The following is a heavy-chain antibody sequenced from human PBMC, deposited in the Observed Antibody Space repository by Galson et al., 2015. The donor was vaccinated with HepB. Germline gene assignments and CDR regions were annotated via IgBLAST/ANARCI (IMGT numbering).Heavy chain of an antibody. V-gene: IGHV3-15*01. CDR2: IKSKTDGGTT. D-gene: IGHD1/OR15-1a*01. CDR3: TTGREEQLYYYYSGMDV. CDR1: GFTFSNAW. J-gene: IGHJ6*02. Sequence: SLRLSCAASGFTFSNAWMSWVRQAPGKGPEWVGRIKSKTDGGTTDYAAPVKGRFTTSRDDSKNTLYLQMNSLKTEDTAVYYCTTGREEQLYYYYSGMDVWGQGTTVTVSS.